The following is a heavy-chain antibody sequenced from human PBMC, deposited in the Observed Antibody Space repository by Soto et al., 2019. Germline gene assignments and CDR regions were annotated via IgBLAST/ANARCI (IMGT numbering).Heavy chain of an antibody. CDR1: GFTFSSYT. Sequence: EVQLLESGGGLVKPGGSLRLSCAASGFTFSSYTMNWVRQAPGKGLEWVSSITSSSSAIYYGDSVRGRFTISGDNAKNSLYLQMNSLRAEDAAVYYCARDPNTGPYPFRYWGQGTLVTVSS. J-gene: IGHJ4*02. D-gene: IGHD1-1*01. V-gene: IGHV3-21*01. CDR2: ITSSSSAI. CDR3: ARDPNTGPYPFRY.